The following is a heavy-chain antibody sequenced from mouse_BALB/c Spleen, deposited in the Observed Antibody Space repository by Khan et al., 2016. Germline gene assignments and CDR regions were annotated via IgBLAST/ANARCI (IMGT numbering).Heavy chain of an antibody. CDR3: ARDYTYDPCFPY. Sequence: QVQLQQSAAELARPGASVKMSCKASGYTFTNYTMHWIQQRPGQGLEWIGYISPSSGYTEYNQKFKDKTTLTSDNSSGTAYMQLSSLTSEDSAVYYCARDYTYDPCFPYWGQGTLVSVSA. CDR1: GYTFTNYT. V-gene: IGHV1-4*02. J-gene: IGHJ3*01. CDR2: ISPSSGYT. D-gene: IGHD2-14*01.